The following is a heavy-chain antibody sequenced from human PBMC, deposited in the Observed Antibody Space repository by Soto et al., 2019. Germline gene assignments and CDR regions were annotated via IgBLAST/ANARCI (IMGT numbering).Heavy chain of an antibody. CDR2: ISWNSGSI. D-gene: IGHD6-13*01. V-gene: IGHV3-9*03. CDR1: GFTFDDYA. J-gene: IGHJ4*02. Sequence: EVQLVESGGGLVQPGRSLRLSCAASGFTFDDYAMHWVRQAPGKGLEWVSGISWNSGSIGYADSVKGRFTISRDNAKSSRYLQMNSLRAQDMAVYYGAKEKPRSGAAAVGTGNCGQGTLVSVSS. CDR3: AKEKPRSGAAAVGTGN.